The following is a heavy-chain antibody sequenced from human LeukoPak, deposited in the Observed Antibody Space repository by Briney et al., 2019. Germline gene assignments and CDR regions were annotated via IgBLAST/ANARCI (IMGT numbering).Heavy chain of an antibody. D-gene: IGHD3-16*01. CDR2: IYYSGST. CDR1: GGSISSSSYY. J-gene: IGHJ5*02. CDR3: ARDNNWGSYSWFDP. V-gene: IGHV4-39*07. Sequence: SETLSLTCTVSGGSISSSSYYWGWIRQPPGKGLEWIGSIYYSGSTYYNPSLKSRVTISVGRSKNQFSLKLSSVTAADTAVYYCARDNNWGSYSWFDPWGQGTLVTVSS.